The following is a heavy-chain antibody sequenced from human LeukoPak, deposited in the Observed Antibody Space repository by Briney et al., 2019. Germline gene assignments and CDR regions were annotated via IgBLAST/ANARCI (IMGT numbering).Heavy chain of an antibody. CDR3: AGVGYSGYDNRGSFDY. CDR2: ICYSGTT. CDR1: GGSISSSSYY. J-gene: IGHJ4*02. V-gene: IGHV4-39*07. Sequence: SETLSLTCTVSGGSISSSSYYWGWIRQPPGKGLEWVGSICYSGTTYYNPSLKSRVTISVDTSKNQFSLRLSSVTAADTAVYYCAGVGYSGYDNRGSFDYWGQGTLVTVSS. D-gene: IGHD5-12*01.